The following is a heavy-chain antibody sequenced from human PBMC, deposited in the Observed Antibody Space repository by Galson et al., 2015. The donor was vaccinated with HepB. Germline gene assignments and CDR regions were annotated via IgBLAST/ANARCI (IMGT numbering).Heavy chain of an antibody. CDR2: FDPEDGET. D-gene: IGHD2-2*03. CDR3: FGAMDIVVVPASRDFDY. Sequence: SVKVSCKVSGYTLTELSMHWVRQAPGKGLEWMGGFDPEDGETIYAQKFQGRVTMTEDTSTDTAYMELSSLRSEDTAVYYCFGAMDIVVVPASRDFDYWGQGTLVTVSS. CDR1: GYTLTELS. J-gene: IGHJ4*02. V-gene: IGHV1-24*01.